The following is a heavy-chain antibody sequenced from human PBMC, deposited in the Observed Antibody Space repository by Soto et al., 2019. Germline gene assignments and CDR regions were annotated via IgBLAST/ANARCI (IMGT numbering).Heavy chain of an antibody. V-gene: IGHV1-69*06. CDR2: IIPIFGTA. CDR1: GGTFSSYA. J-gene: IGHJ4*02. Sequence: SVKVSCKASGGTFSSYAISWVRQAPGQGLEWMGGIIPIFGTANYAQKFQGRVTITADKSTSTAYMELSSLRSEDTAVYYCASWIAAAGTFDYWGQGTLVTVSS. D-gene: IGHD6-13*01. CDR3: ASWIAAAGTFDY.